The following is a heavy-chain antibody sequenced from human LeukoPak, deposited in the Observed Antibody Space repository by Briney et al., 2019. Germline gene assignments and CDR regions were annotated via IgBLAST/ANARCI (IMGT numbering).Heavy chain of an antibody. CDR3: ATGAYYYYGMDV. CDR2: ISWDGGST. Sequence: GGSLRLSCAASGFTFDDYAMHWVRQAPGKGLEWVSLISWDGGSTYSADSVKGRFTISRDNSKNSLYLQMNSLRAEDTALYYCATGAYYYYGMDVWGKGTTVTVSS. V-gene: IGHV3-43D*04. D-gene: IGHD3-10*01. CDR1: GFTFDDYA. J-gene: IGHJ6*04.